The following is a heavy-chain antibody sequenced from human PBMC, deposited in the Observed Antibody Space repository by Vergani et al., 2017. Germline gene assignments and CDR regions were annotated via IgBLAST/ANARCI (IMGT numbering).Heavy chain of an antibody. CDR1: GFMFSNYW. Sequence: EVQLVESGGGLVQPGGSLRLSCAASGFMFSNYWMNWVRQAPGKGLEWVANIKQDGSEKYYVDSVRGRFTISRDNAKNSLYLQMNSLRDEDTAVYRCAKPSAPGDYDALDIWGQGTMVTVSS. CDR3: AKPSAPGDYDALDI. CDR2: IKQDGSEK. J-gene: IGHJ3*02. V-gene: IGHV3-7*01. D-gene: IGHD4-17*01.